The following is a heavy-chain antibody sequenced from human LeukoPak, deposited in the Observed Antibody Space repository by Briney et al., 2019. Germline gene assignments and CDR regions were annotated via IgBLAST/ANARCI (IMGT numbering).Heavy chain of an antibody. D-gene: IGHD5-18*01. CDR3: ARAALALPGGMDV. CDR1: GFTFSSYA. CDR2: ISGSGGST. Sequence: GGSLRLSCAASGFTFSSYAMSWVRQAPGKGLEWVSAISGSGGSTYYADSVKGRFTISRDNSKNTLYLQMNSLRAEVTAVYYCARAALALPGGMDVWGQGTTVTVSS. V-gene: IGHV3-23*01. J-gene: IGHJ6*02.